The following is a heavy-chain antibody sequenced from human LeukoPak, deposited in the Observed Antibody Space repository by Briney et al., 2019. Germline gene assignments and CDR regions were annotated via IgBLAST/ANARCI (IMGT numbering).Heavy chain of an antibody. CDR2: IKPDGGEK. J-gene: IGHJ4*02. CDR1: GFTFSSYG. V-gene: IGHV3-7*01. CDR3: ARDASALY. Sequence: GGSLRLSCAASGFTFSSYGMSWVRQAPGKGLEWVASIKPDGGEKYYLDSVKGRFTISRDNARDSLYLQMNSLRDDDTSVYFCARDASALYWGQGTLVTVSS. D-gene: IGHD6-19*01.